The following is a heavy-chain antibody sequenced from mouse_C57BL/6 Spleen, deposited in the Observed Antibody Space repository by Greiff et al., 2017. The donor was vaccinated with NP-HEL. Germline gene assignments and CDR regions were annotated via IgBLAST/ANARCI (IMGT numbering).Heavy chain of an antibody. V-gene: IGHV1-80*01. CDR1: GYAFSSYW. CDR2: IYPGDGDT. J-gene: IGHJ1*03. Sequence: QVQLQQSGAELVKPGASVKISCKASGYAFSSYWMHWVKPRPGTGLEWIGQIYPGDGDTNYNGKFKGKATLTADTSSSTAYMQLSSLTSEEAAVCVSARGGIGARYFGVWGTGATVT. CDR3: ARGGIGARYFGV.